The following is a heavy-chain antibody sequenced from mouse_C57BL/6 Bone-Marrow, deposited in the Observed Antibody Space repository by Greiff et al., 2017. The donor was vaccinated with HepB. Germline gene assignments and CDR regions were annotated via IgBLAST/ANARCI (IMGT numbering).Heavy chain of an antibody. D-gene: IGHD1-1*01. Sequence: EVQLQQSVAELVRPGASVKLSCTASGFNIKNTYMHWVKQRPEQGLEWIGRIDPAHGNTKYAPKFQDKATITADTSSNTAYLQLSSLTSEDTALYYCAPHYYGSAWFAYWGQGTLVTVSA. J-gene: IGHJ3*01. V-gene: IGHV14-3*01. CDR3: APHYYGSAWFAY. CDR1: GFNIKNTY. CDR2: IDPAHGNT.